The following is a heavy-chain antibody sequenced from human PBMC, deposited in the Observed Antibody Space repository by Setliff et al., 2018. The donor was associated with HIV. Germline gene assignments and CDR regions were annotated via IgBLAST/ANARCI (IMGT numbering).Heavy chain of an antibody. D-gene: IGHD3-10*01. CDR2: IYHSGST. J-gene: IGHJ4*02. V-gene: IGHV4-38-2*01. CDR3: ARVQASGTYPIDY. CDR1: SYSISSGYY. Sequence: KTSETLSLTCAVSSYSISSGYYWGWIRQPPGKGLEWIGNIYHSGSTYYNPSLKSRVTISVDTSKNQFSLKLSSVTAADTAVYYCARVQASGTYPIDYWGQGTLVTVSS.